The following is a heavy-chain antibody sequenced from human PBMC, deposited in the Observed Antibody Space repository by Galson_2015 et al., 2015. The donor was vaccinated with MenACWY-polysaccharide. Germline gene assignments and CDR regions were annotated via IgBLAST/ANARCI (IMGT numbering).Heavy chain of an antibody. D-gene: IGHD2-15*01. CDR2: IRGSGTNA. J-gene: IGHJ4*02. CDR3: AHKMAGGCSGGSCYGY. V-gene: IGHV3-23*01. CDR1: GFTFSSYS. Sequence: SLRLSCAASGFTFSSYSMNWVRQAPGKGLEWVSSIRGSGTNAYYADSVKGRFTISRDNSENTLYLQMDSLRAEDTAVYYCAHKMAGGCSGGSCYGYWGQGSLVAVSS.